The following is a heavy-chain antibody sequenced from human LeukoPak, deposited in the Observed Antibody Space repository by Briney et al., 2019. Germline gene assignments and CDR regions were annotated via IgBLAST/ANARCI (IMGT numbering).Heavy chain of an antibody. CDR2: VNPSGSA. CDR3: ARERASNNHDNWFDP. V-gene: IGHV4-34*01. Sequence: PSETLSLTGAVYGASFNDYYWSWIRHSPTKGLEWIGEVNPSGSAKYNPSLRSRVTISADKSKKQFFLRLSPVAAADSGVYYCARERASNNHDNWFDPWGQGTLVTVSS. J-gene: IGHJ5*02. CDR1: GASFNDYY.